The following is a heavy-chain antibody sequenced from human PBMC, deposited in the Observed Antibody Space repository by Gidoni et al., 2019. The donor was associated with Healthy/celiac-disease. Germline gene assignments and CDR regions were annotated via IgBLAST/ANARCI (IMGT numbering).Heavy chain of an antibody. J-gene: IGHJ4*02. Sequence: GESGGGLEQPGGSLRLSCAASGFTFSSYSMNWVRQAPGKGLEWVSYISSSSSTIYYADSVKGRFTISRDNAKNSLYLQMNSLRAEDTAVYYCAKSLYSSGWYFDYWGQGTLVTVSS. D-gene: IGHD6-19*01. V-gene: IGHV3-48*01. CDR3: AKSLYSSGWYFDY. CDR2: ISSSSSTI. CDR1: GFTFSSYS.